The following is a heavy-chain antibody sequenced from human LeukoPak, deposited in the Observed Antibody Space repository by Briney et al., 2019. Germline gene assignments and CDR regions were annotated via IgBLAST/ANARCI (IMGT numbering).Heavy chain of an antibody. CDR1: GDSVSSNSAA. CDR3: ARDAPGDNTVFDY. V-gene: IGHV6-1*01. CDR2: TYYRSKWHK. J-gene: IGHJ4*02. Sequence: SQTLSLTCAISGDSVSSNSAAWNWIRQSPSRGLEWLGRTYYRSKWHKEYAVSLKSRITINPETSRNQFTLQLNSVSPEDTAVYYCARDAPGDNTVFDYWGQGTLVTVSS. D-gene: IGHD1-1*01.